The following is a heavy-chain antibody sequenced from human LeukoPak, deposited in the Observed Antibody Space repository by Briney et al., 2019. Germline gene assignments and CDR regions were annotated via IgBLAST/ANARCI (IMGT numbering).Heavy chain of an antibody. V-gene: IGHV1-8*01. CDR2: MDPNSGNT. CDR3: ARAGGYCGRISCPYYFDY. CDR1: GYAFTSYD. Sequence: ASVKVSCKASGYAFTSYDINWVRQATGQGLEWMGWMDPNSGNTGYAQKFQGRVTMTRNTSISTAYMELSSLRSEDTAVYYCARAGGYCGRISCPYYFDYWGQGSLVAVSS. D-gene: IGHD2-15*01. J-gene: IGHJ4*02.